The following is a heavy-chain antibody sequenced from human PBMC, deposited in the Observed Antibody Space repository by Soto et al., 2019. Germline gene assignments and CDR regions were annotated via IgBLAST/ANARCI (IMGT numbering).Heavy chain of an antibody. CDR2: FYYGGST. CDR1: GGSISRSTYF. J-gene: IGHJ4*02. CDR3: ARHEDSSWFWSH. Sequence: PSATLSLTCTVSGGSISRSTYFWAWIRQPPGKGLEWIGSFYYGGSTYYGPSLKSRVTISVDTSENQFSLKLTSVTAADTAVYYCARHEDSSWFWSHWGRGTLVTVSS. D-gene: IGHD6-13*01. V-gene: IGHV4-39*01.